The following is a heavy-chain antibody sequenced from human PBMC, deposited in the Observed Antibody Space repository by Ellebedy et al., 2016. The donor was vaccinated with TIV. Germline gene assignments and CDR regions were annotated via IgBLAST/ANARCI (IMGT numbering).Heavy chain of an antibody. CDR1: GGSISSSSYY. V-gene: IGHV4-39*01. CDR3: ARHEDGMDV. J-gene: IGHJ6*02. Sequence: SETLSLXCTVSGGSISSSSYYWGWIRQPPGKGLEWIGSIYYSGSTYYNPSLKSRVTISVDTSKNQFSLKLSSVTAADTAVYYCARHEDGMDVWGQGTTVTVSS. CDR2: IYYSGST.